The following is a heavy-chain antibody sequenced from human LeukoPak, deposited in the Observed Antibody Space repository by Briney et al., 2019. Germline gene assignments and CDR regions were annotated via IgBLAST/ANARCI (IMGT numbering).Heavy chain of an antibody. J-gene: IGHJ4*02. D-gene: IGHD3-9*01. Sequence: GGSLRLSCVASGFTFSSYSMNWVRQAPGKGLEWVSYISSSGSTIYYADSVKGRFTISRDNAKNSLYLQMNSLRAEDTAVYYCASGGYDILTGYSPFDYWGQGTLVTVSS. CDR2: ISSSGSTI. V-gene: IGHV3-48*04. CDR3: ASGGYDILTGYSPFDY. CDR1: GFTFSSYS.